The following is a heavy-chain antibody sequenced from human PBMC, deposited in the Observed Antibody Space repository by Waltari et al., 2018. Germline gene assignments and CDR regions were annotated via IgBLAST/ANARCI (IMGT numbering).Heavy chain of an antibody. V-gene: IGHV3-21*01. CDR3: ATGGWGFYFDY. J-gene: IGHJ4*02. Sequence: EVQLVESGGGLVKPGGSLRLSCAASGFTFSSYNMNWVCQAPGKGLEWVSSISSSSSYTHYADSVKGRFTISRDNAKNSLYLQMNSLRAEDTAVYYCATGGWGFYFDYWGPGTLVTVSS. CDR2: ISSSSSYT. D-gene: IGHD7-27*01. CDR1: GFTFSSYN.